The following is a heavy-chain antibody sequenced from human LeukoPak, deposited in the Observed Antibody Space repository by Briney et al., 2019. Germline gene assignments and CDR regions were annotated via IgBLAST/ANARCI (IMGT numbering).Heavy chain of an antibody. Sequence: SETLSLTCTVSGGTISSGDRYWSWIRQSPGKGLEWIGYIYSTGNTYYNPSLKSRVIISVDTSKNQFSLELNSVTAADTAVYYCARDSYSYGYGGFDYWGQGILVTVSS. V-gene: IGHV4-30-4*01. CDR1: GGTISSGDRY. D-gene: IGHD5-18*01. J-gene: IGHJ4*02. CDR3: ARDSYSYGYGGFDY. CDR2: IYSTGNT.